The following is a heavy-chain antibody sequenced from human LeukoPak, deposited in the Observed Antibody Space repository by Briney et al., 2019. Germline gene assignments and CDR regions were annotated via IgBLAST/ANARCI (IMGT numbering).Heavy chain of an antibody. D-gene: IGHD3-9*01. V-gene: IGHV1-8*01. Sequence: ASVKVSCKASGYTFTRYDINWVRQATGQGLEWMGWMNPNSGNTGYAQKFQGRVTMTRNTSISTAYMELSSLRSGDTAVYYCARETITIVLGYYYGMDVWGQGTTVTVSS. CDR2: MNPNSGNT. J-gene: IGHJ6*02. CDR3: ARETITIVLGYYYGMDV. CDR1: GYTFTRYD.